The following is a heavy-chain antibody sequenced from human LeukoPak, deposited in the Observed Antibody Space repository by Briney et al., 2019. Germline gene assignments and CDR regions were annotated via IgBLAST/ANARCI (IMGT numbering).Heavy chain of an antibody. D-gene: IGHD2-8*01. CDR3: ARSLGYCTNGVCYRGYYFDY. V-gene: IGHV4-39*01. Sequence: PSETLSLTCTVPGGSISSCSYYWGWIRQPPGKGLEWIGSIYYSGSTYYNPSLKSRVTISVDTSKNQFSLKLSSVTAADTAVYYCARSLGYCTNGVCYRGYYFDYWGQGTLVTVSS. CDR1: GGSISSCSYY. CDR2: IYYSGST. J-gene: IGHJ4*02.